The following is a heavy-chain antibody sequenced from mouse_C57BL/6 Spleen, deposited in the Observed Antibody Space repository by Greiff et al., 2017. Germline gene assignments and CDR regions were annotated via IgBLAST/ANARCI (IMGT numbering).Heavy chain of an antibody. Sequence: EVKVVESGEGLVKPGGSLKLSCAASGFTFSSYAMSWVRQTPEKRLEWVAYISSGGDYIYYADTVKGRFTISRDNARNTLYLQMSSLKSEDTAMYYCTRGHYDYAMDYWGQGTSVTVSS. D-gene: IGHD1-2*01. J-gene: IGHJ4*01. CDR3: TRGHYDYAMDY. CDR2: ISSGGDYI. V-gene: IGHV5-9-1*02. CDR1: GFTFSSYA.